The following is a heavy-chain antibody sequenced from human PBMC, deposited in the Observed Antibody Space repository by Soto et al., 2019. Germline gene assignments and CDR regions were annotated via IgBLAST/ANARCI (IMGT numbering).Heavy chain of an antibody. CDR3: ARVRWGRYCSSTSCRYNWFDP. V-gene: IGHV4-34*01. CDR1: GGSFSGYY. J-gene: IGHJ5*02. D-gene: IGHD2-2*01. CDR2: INHSGST. Sequence: PSETLSLTCAVYGGSFSGYYWSWIRQPPGKGLEWIGEINHSGSTNYNPSLKSRVTISVDTSKNQFSLKLSSVTAADTAVYYCARVRWGRYCSSTSCRYNWFDPWGQGTLVTVS.